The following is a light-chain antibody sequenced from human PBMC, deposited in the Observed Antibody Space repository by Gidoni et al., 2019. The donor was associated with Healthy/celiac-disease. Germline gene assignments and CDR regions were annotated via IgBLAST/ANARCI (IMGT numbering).Light chain of an antibody. CDR2: WAS. CDR3: QQYYSTPYT. V-gene: IGKV4-1*01. CDR1: QSVLYSSNNKNY. J-gene: IGKJ2*01. Sequence: QSVLYSSNNKNYLAWYQQKPGQPPKLLIYWASTRESGVPDRFSGSGSGTDFTLTISSLQAEDVAVYYCQQYYSTPYTFGQGTKLEIK.